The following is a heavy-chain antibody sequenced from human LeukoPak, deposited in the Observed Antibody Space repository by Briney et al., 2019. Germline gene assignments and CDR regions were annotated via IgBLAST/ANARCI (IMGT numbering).Heavy chain of an antibody. CDR3: AREESYDSSGYYPFDY. V-gene: IGHV1-3*01. D-gene: IGHD3-22*01. CDR2: INAGNGNT. J-gene: IGHJ4*02. CDR1: GYTFTSYA. Sequence: GASVTVSCTASGYTFTSYAMHWVRQAPGQRLEWMGWINAGNGNTKYSQKFQGRVTITRDTSASTAYMELSSLRSEDTAVYYCAREESYDSSGYYPFDYWGQGTLVTVSS.